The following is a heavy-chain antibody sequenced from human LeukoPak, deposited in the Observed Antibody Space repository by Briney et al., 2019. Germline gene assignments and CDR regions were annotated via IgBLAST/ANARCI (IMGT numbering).Heavy chain of an antibody. Sequence: PSETLSLTCAVYGVSFSGYYWSWIRQPPGKGLEWIGEINHSGSTNYNPSLKSRVTISVDTSKNQFSLKLSSVTAADTAVYYCARGRVRITMVRGVKTPNWFDPWGQGTLVTVSS. CDR3: ARGRVRITMVRGVKTPNWFDP. D-gene: IGHD3-10*01. CDR2: INHSGST. V-gene: IGHV4-34*01. CDR1: GVSFSGYY. J-gene: IGHJ5*02.